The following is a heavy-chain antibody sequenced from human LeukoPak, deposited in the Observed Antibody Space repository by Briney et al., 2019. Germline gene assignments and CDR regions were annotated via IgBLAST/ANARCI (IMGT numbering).Heavy chain of an antibody. V-gene: IGHV4-39*01. J-gene: IGHJ6*03. CDR3: ARHRCSDTNCYHGYYYYMDV. Sequence: PSQTLSLTCTVSGGSISSGSYYWGWIRQPPGKGLEWIGSIYHSGNTYYNPSLKSRVTMSVDTSNNQFSLKLSSVTAADTAVYYCARHRCSDTNCYHGYYYYMDVWGKGTTVTVSS. CDR2: IYHSGNT. CDR1: GGSISSGSYY. D-gene: IGHD2-15*01.